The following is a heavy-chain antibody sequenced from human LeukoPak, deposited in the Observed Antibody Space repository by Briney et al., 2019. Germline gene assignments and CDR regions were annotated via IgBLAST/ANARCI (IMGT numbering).Heavy chain of an antibody. Sequence: GGSLRLSCAASGFTFSSYAMSWVRQAPGKGLEWVSAISGSGGSTYYADSVKGRFTISRDNSKNTLYLQMNSLRAEDTAVYYGAKAEGDCSSTSCLYYFYYWGQGTLVTVSS. D-gene: IGHD2-2*01. CDR1: GFTFSSYA. J-gene: IGHJ4*02. CDR3: AKAEGDCSSTSCLYYFYY. V-gene: IGHV3-23*01. CDR2: ISGSGGST.